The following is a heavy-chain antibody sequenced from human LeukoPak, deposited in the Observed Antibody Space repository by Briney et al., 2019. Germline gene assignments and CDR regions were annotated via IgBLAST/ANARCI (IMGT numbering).Heavy chain of an antibody. CDR1: GYSFTSYW. D-gene: IGHD6-19*01. J-gene: IGHJ6*03. CDR3: ARLMPQQWLVDYYYYYYYMDV. Sequence: GESLKISCKGSGYSFTSYWIGWVRQMPGKGLEWMGIIYPGDSDTRYSPSFQGQVTISADKSISTAYLQWSSLKASDTAMYYCARLMPQQWLVDYYYYYYYMDVWGKGTTVTVSS. CDR2: IYPGDSDT. V-gene: IGHV5-51*01.